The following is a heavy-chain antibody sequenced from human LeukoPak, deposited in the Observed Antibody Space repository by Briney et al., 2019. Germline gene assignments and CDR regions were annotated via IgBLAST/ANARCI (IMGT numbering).Heavy chain of an antibody. CDR2: ISWNSGSI. V-gene: IGHV3-9*01. D-gene: IGHD6-25*01. J-gene: IGHJ4*02. Sequence: GRSLRLSCAASGFTFDDYAMHWVRQAPGKSLEWVSGISWNSGSIGYADSVKGRFTISRDNTKNSLYVQMNSLRAEDTAIYYCARETAGFDYWGQGTLVTVSS. CDR3: ARETAGFDY. CDR1: GFTFDDYA.